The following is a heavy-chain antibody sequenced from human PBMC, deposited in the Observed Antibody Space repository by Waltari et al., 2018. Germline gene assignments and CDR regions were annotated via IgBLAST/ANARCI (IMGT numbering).Heavy chain of an antibody. V-gene: IGHV3-48*01. CDR1: GFTFSSYS. J-gene: IGHJ4*02. CDR2: FSSSSSTI. Sequence: EVQLVESGGGLVQPGGSLRRSCAASGFTFSSYSMNWVRQAPGKGLGWVSYFSSSSSTIYYADSVKGRFTISRDNAKNSLYLQMNSLRAEDTAVYYCARVSAAAGIDVFDYWGQGTLVTVSS. D-gene: IGHD6-13*01. CDR3: ARVSAAAGIDVFDY.